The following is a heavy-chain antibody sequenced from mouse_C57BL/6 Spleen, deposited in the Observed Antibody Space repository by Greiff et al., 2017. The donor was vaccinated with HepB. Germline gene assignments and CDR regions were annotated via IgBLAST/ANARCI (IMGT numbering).Heavy chain of an antibody. V-gene: IGHV3-6*01. CDR3: ARVGDGYRYFDV. CDR2: ISYDGSN. J-gene: IGHJ1*03. CDR1: GYSITSGYY. Sequence: ESGPGLVKPSQSLSLTCSVTGYSITSGYYWNWIRQFPGNKLEWMGYISYDGSNNYNPSLKNRISITRDTSKNQFFLKLNSVTTEDTATYYCARVGDGYRYFDVWGTGTTVTVSS. D-gene: IGHD2-3*01.